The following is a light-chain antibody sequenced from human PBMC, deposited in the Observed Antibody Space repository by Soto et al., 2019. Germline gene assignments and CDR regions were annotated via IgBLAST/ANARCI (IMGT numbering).Light chain of an antibody. CDR3: CSYAGINKLGV. CDR2: EVN. Sequence: QSALTQPPSASGSPGQSVTISCTGTSSDVGGYKYVSWYQQHPGKAPKLMIFEVNKRPSGVPDRFSGSKSGNTASLTVSGLQAEDEDDYYCCSYAGINKLGVFGTGTKLTVL. J-gene: IGLJ1*01. V-gene: IGLV2-8*01. CDR1: SSDVGGYKY.